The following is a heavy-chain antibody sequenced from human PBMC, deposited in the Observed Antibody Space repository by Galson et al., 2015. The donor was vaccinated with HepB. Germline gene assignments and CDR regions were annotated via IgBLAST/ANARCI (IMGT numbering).Heavy chain of an antibody. J-gene: IGHJ6*02. CDR3: ARASYCSRTRCHPYFYDYYGMDV. CDR1: GDSVSSDSAA. Sequence: CAISGDSVSSDSAAWNWIRQSPSRGLEWLGRTYYRSRWYNDYAVSVKSRITIKPDTSKNQVSLQLNSVTPEDTAVYYCARASYCSRTRCHPYFYDYYGMDVWGQGTTVTVSS. CDR2: TYYRSRWYN. V-gene: IGHV6-1*01. D-gene: IGHD2-2*01.